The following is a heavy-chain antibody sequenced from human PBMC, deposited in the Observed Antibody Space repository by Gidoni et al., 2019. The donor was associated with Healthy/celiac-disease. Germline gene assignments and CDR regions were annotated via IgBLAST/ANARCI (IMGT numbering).Heavy chain of an antibody. J-gene: IGHJ6*03. CDR1: GFTFSSYS. CDR2: ISSSSSYI. Sequence: EVQLVASGGGLVKPGGSLRLSCAASGFTFSSYSMNWVRQAPGKGLEWVSSISSSSSYIYYADSVKGRFTISRDNAKNSLYLQMNSLRAEDTAVYYCARVRLPYYYYMDVWGKGTTVTVSS. CDR3: ARVRLPYYYYMDV. V-gene: IGHV3-21*01. D-gene: IGHD2-15*01.